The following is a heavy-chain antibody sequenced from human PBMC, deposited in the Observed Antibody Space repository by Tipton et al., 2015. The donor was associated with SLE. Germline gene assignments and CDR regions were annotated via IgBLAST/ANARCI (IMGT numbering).Heavy chain of an antibody. J-gene: IGHJ4*02. Sequence: SLRLSCAASGFTLFSFGMHWVRQAPGKGLEWVAVIWDDGSSKYYADSVKGRFTISRDNSKNTVFLQMSSLRVEDTAVYYCAGSLVGATVDYWGQGSLVTVSS. D-gene: IGHD1-26*01. CDR1: GFTLFSFG. CDR2: IWDDGSSK. V-gene: IGHV3-33*08. CDR3: AGSLVGATVDY.